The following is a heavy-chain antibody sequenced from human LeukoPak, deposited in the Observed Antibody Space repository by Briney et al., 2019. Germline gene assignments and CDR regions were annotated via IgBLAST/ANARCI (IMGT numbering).Heavy chain of an antibody. Sequence: SETLSLTCTVSGDSISSGNYWGWIRQPPGKGLEWIGSIFHTGSTYFNLSLKSRVTISVDTSKNQFSLRLSSVTAADTAVYYCAKDLGTGYGRRYFDYWGQGTLVTVSS. CDR1: GDSISSGNY. D-gene: IGHD5-18*01. CDR2: IFHTGST. CDR3: AKDLGTGYGRRYFDY. V-gene: IGHV4-38-2*02. J-gene: IGHJ4*02.